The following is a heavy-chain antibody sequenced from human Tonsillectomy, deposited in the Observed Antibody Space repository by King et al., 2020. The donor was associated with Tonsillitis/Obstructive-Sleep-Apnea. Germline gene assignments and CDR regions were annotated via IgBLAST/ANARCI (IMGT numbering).Heavy chain of an antibody. CDR3: ARSTRMLKAFDI. V-gene: IGHV1-46*01. Sequence: VQLLESGAEVKKPGASVKGSCNSSGDTFTSYYLQLVRQAPGQGLEWMGIVNPSGGSTTYAQKFQGRVTMTRDTSTSTVYMELSSLRSEDTAVYYCARSTRMLKAFDIWGQGTIVTVSS. CDR1: GDTFTSYY. D-gene: IGHD2-8*01. J-gene: IGHJ3*02. CDR2: VNPSGGST.